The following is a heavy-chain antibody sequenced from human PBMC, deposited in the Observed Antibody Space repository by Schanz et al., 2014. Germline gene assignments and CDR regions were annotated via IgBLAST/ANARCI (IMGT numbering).Heavy chain of an antibody. J-gene: IGHJ4*02. CDR1: GFTFSIYG. CDR3: ARDRVGASSYFDY. V-gene: IGHV3-23*01. Sequence: VQLLQSGGALVQPGGSLRLSCSASGFTFSIYGMTWVRQAPGQGLEWVSTISGSGGDTYPADSVRGRFTISRDNSKNTLYLQMNNLRAEDTAVYYCARDRVGASSYFDYWGQGTLVTVSS. D-gene: IGHD1-26*01. CDR2: ISGSGGDT.